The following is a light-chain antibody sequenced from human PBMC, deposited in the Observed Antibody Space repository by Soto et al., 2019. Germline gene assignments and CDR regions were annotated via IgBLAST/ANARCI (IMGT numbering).Light chain of an antibody. CDR1: QGITDD. Sequence: AIQMTQSPSSLSASVGDRVTITCRASQGITDDLGWYQQKPGEAPKLLIYAASSLQSGVPSRFSGSGSGTDFTLTISSLQPEDFATYYCLQNFNFPWTFGQGTKVDIK. J-gene: IGKJ1*01. CDR3: LQNFNFPWT. V-gene: IGKV1-6*01. CDR2: AAS.